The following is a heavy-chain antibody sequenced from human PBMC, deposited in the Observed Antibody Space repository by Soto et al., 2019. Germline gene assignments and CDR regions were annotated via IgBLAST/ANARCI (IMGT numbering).Heavy chain of an antibody. CDR2: FDPEDGET. CDR3: ATDRNSYSSRWYEGAFDI. J-gene: IGHJ3*02. Sequence: ASVKVSCKVSGYTLTELSLYWVRHAPGKGLEWMGGFDPEDGETIYAQKFQGRVTMTEDTSTDTAYMELSSLRSEDTAVYYCATDRNSYSSRWYEGAFDIWGQGTMVTVSS. CDR1: GYTLTELS. D-gene: IGHD6-13*01. V-gene: IGHV1-24*01.